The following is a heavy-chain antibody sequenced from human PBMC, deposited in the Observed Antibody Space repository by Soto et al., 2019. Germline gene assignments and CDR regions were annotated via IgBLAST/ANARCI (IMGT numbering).Heavy chain of an antibody. CDR3: ARVVTVVKSFHYWYFDL. J-gene: IGHJ2*01. Sequence: QVQLVQSGAEVKKPGSSVKVSCKASGGTFSSYAISWVRQAPGQGLEWMGGIIPIFGTANYAQKFHGRVTITADEPTSTAYMELSSLRSEDSAVYYCARVVTVVKSFHYWYFDLWGRGTLVTVSS. V-gene: IGHV1-69*12. D-gene: IGHD2-15*01. CDR2: IIPIFGTA. CDR1: GGTFSSYA.